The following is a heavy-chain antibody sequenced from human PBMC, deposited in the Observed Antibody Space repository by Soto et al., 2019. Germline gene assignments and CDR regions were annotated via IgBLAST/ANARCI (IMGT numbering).Heavy chain of an antibody. D-gene: IGHD2-15*01. V-gene: IGHV1-69*02. Sequence: QVQLVQSGAEVKKPGSSVKVSCKASGGTFSSYTISWVRQAPGQGLEWMGRIIPILGIANYAQKFQVRVTITADKSTSTAYMELRSLRSEDTAVYYCATAGYCSGGSCYSLYEVGYDAFDIWGQGTMVTVSS. J-gene: IGHJ3*02. CDR3: ATAGYCSGGSCYSLYEVGYDAFDI. CDR1: GGTFSSYT. CDR2: IIPILGIA.